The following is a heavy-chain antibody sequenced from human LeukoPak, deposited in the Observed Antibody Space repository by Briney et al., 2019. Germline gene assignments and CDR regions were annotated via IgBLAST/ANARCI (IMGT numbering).Heavy chain of an antibody. CDR3: ARGGELLWFGELSPPNDY. V-gene: IGHV3-30-3*01. J-gene: IGHJ4*02. Sequence: GGSLRLSCAASGFTFSSYAMHWVRQAPGNGLEWVAVISYDGSNKYYADSVKGRFTISRDNSKNTLYLQMNSLRAEDTAVYYCARGGELLWFGELSPPNDYWGQGTLVTVSS. CDR2: ISYDGSNK. CDR1: GFTFSSYA. D-gene: IGHD3-10*01.